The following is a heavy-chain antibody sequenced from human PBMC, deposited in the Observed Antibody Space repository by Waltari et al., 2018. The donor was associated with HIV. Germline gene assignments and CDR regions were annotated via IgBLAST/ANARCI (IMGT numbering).Heavy chain of an antibody. CDR1: GFTFRVYW. Sequence: EVQLVESGGALVQPGGSLTLSCATSGFTFRVYWMSWVRQTQEKGLEGVANLNQDGSKKFVVDSMKGRFTVSRDNTNNSLSLQMNGLRVEDTAVYYCARTSSGNWDLWGQGTLVTVSS. V-gene: IGHV3-7*01. D-gene: IGHD2-15*01. CDR2: LNQDGSKK. CDR3: ARTSSGNWDL. J-gene: IGHJ5*02.